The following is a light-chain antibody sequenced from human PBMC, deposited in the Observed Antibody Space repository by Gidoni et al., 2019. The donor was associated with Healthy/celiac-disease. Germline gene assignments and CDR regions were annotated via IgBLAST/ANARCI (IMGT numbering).Light chain of an antibody. CDR2: GKN. Sequence: SSELTQDPAVSVALGQTVRITCQGDSLRSYYASWYQQKPGQAPVLVIYGKNNRPSGIPDQFSGSSSGNTASLTITGAQAEDEADYYCNSRDSSGNDVVFGGGTKLTVL. CDR3: NSRDSSGNDVV. CDR1: SLRSYY. V-gene: IGLV3-19*01. J-gene: IGLJ2*01.